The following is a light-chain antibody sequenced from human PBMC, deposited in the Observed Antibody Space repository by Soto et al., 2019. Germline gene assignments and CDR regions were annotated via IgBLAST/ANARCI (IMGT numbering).Light chain of an antibody. Sequence: DIQMTQSPSSLSASVGDRVTITCRASQSISNDLAWYQQKPGKVPYLLIYAASTSHSGVPSRFRGSGSGTDFTLTISSLQPEDVATYYCQNYNSAPRTFGQGTKVDIK. CDR1: QSISND. V-gene: IGKV1-27*01. J-gene: IGKJ1*01. CDR2: AAS. CDR3: QNYNSAPRT.